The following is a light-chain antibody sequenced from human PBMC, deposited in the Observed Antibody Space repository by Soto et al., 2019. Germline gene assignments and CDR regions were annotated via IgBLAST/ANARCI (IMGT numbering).Light chain of an antibody. J-gene: IGKJ1*01. CDR3: HHYNSYSRR. CDR1: QRISNW. Sequence: DIQMTQSPSTLSASVGDRVTLTCRASQRISNWLAWYQRKPGKAPKLLIYDASSLEGGHPSRFSGSGSGTKFTPPIPTLQADDFATYYCHHYNSYSRRLGKGTKVDLK. V-gene: IGKV1-5*01. CDR2: DAS.